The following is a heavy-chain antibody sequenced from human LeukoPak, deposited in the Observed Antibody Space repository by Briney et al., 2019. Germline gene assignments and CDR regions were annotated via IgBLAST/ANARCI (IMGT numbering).Heavy chain of an antibody. Sequence: PGESLKISCQGSGYSFTSYWIGWVRQMPGQGREWMGIIYPGDSDTRYSPSFQSQVTISGDKSISTAYLQWSRLKASDTAMYYWARQDTAMDPYNWFDPWGQGTLVTVSS. CDR2: IYPGDSDT. CDR1: GYSFTSYW. D-gene: IGHD5-18*01. V-gene: IGHV5-51*01. CDR3: ARQDTAMDPYNWFDP. J-gene: IGHJ5*02.